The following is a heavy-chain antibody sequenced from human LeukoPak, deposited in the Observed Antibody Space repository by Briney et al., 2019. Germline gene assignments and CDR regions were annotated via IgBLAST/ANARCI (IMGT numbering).Heavy chain of an antibody. CDR2: INHSGST. J-gene: IGHJ5*02. CDR1: GGSFSGYY. D-gene: IGHD6-13*01. CDR3: ARGLAAAGKRRFDP. Sequence: SETLSLTCAVYGGSFSGYYWSWIRQPPGKGLEWIGEINHSGSTNYNPSLKSRVTISVDTSKNQFSLKLSSVTAADTAVYYCARGLAAAGKRRFDPWGREPWSPSPQ. V-gene: IGHV4-34*01.